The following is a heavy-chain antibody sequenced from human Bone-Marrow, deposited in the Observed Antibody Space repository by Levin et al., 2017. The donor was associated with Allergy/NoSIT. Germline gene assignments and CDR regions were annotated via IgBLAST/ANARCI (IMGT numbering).Heavy chain of an antibody. CDR2: LYYTGDS. D-gene: IGHD3-9*01. CDR1: GGSISSSSYY. CDR3: VRSSKTSYYKVAFDI. V-gene: IGHV4-39*02. J-gene: IGHJ3*02. Sequence: NSSETLSLTCIVSGGSISSSSYYWGWIRQPPGKGLEWVGSLYYTGDSFYRPSLKSRVTISVDTSKNHFSLRLSSVTAADTAVYYCVRSSKTSYYKVAFDIWGQGTMVTVSS.